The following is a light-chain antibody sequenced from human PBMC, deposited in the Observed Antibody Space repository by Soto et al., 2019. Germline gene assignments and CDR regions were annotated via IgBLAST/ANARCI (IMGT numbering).Light chain of an antibody. J-gene: IGLJ3*02. V-gene: IGLV2-8*01. CDR3: SSYAGSNQWV. CDR2: EVS. Sequence: QSALTQPPSASGSPGQSVTISCTGTSSDVGSYNYVSWYQQRPGKAPKLMIYEVSKRPSGVPDRFSGSKSGNTASLTVSGLQAEDEADYYCSSYAGSNQWVFGGGTKLTVL. CDR1: SSDVGSYNY.